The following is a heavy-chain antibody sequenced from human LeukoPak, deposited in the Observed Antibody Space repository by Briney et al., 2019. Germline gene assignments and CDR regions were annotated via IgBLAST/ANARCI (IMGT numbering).Heavy chain of an antibody. J-gene: IGHJ4*02. V-gene: IGHV3-23*01. Sequence: GGSLRLSCAASGFSFSSYAMSRVRQAPGKGLEWVSTISGSGGTTYYADSVKGRFTISRDNSKSTLYLQMNSLRAEDTAVYYCAKATFASSWNLYFDYWGQGTLVTVSS. CDR2: ISGSGGTT. CDR1: GFSFSSYA. CDR3: AKATFASSWNLYFDY. D-gene: IGHD6-13*01.